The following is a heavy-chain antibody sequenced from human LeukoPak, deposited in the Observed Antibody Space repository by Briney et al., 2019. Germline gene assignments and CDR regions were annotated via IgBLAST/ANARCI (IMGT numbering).Heavy chain of an antibody. Sequence: PGGSLRLSCAASGFTVSSSYMSWVRQVPGKGLEWVSILYSSGNTYYADSVKGRFTISRDISQNTLYLQMTSLRVDDTAVYYCAGESRARGGAFDIWGQGTMVTVSS. D-gene: IGHD2-15*01. CDR2: LYSSGNT. V-gene: IGHV3-53*01. CDR1: GFTVSSSY. J-gene: IGHJ3*02. CDR3: AGESRARGGAFDI.